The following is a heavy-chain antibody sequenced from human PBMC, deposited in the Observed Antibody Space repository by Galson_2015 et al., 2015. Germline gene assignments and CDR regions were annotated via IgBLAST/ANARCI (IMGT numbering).Heavy chain of an antibody. CDR3: ARGYSSSRVTPIAY. CDR2: ISSSSSTI. Sequence: SLRLSCAASGLTFSTYSMNWVRQAPGKGLEWVSYISSSSSTIYYADSLKGRFTISRDDAKNSLFLQMISLRDEDTAVYYCARGYSSSRVTPIAYWGQGTLVSVSS. CDR1: GLTFSTYS. V-gene: IGHV3-48*02. D-gene: IGHD6-13*01. J-gene: IGHJ4*02.